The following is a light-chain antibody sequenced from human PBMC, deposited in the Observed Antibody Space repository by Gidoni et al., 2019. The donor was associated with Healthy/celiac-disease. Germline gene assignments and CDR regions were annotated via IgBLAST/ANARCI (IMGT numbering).Light chain of an antibody. J-gene: IGKJ1*01. CDR2: GAS. Sequence: EIVLTQSPGTLPLSPGVRATLSCRASHSVSSSYLAWYQQKPGQAPRLLIYGASSRATGIPDRFSGSGSGTDFTLTISRLEPEDFAVYYCQQYGSSQWTFGQGTKVEIK. V-gene: IGKV3-20*01. CDR1: HSVSSSY. CDR3: QQYGSSQWT.